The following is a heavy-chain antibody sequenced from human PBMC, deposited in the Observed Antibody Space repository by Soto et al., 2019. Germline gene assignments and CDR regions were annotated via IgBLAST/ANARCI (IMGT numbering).Heavy chain of an antibody. D-gene: IGHD3-16*02. CDR3: ACNYIWGSYRYTSLVLNY. CDR1: GGSFSGYY. J-gene: IGHJ4*02. V-gene: IGHV4-34*01. CDR2: INHSGST. Sequence: SETLSLTCAVYGGSFSGYYWSWIRQPPGKGLEWIGEINHSGSTNYNPSLKSRITISVDTSKNQYSLKLSSVTAAVTALFYFACNYIWGSYRYTSLVLNYWGQGTLVTVSS.